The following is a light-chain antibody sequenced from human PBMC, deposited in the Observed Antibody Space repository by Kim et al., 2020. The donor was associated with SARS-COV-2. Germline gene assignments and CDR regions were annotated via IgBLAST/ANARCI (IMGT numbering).Light chain of an antibody. CDR3: QQYNNWPPYT. CDR2: GAS. Sequence: VSPGESATLSCSASQSISSSLAWYQQKPGQAPRLRIYGASTKAAGIPARFSGSGSGTEFSLTISGLQSEDFAVYYCQQYNNWPPYTFGQGTKLEI. J-gene: IGKJ2*01. CDR1: QSISSS. V-gene: IGKV3-15*01.